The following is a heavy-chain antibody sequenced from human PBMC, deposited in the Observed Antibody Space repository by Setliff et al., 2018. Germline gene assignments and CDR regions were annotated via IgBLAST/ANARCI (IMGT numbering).Heavy chain of an antibody. V-gene: IGHV1-69*06. Sequence: SVKVSCKASGDTFSTYALSWVRQAPGQGLEWMGGIIPLLETAKYAQKFQGRVTITADKSTSTAYMEVSSLRSEDTAVYYCARDPLYRENLSRVFDFWGQGTMVTVSS. CDR3: ARDPLYRENLSRVFDF. CDR1: GDTFSTYA. D-gene: IGHD3-16*02. CDR2: IIPLLETA. J-gene: IGHJ3*01.